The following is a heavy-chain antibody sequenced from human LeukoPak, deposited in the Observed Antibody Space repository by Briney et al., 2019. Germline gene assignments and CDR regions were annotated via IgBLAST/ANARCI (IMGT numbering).Heavy chain of an antibody. V-gene: IGHV3-23*01. J-gene: IGHJ4*02. Sequence: GGSLRLSCAASGFTFSSYAMSWVCQAPGKGLEWVSTISGSGGSTYYADPLKGRFSISRDNSKNTLFLQMKSLRAEDTAVYYCAKERGYTSGLGTLDYWGQGTLVTVST. CDR3: AKERGYTSGLGTLDY. CDR2: ISGSGGST. CDR1: GFTFSSYA. D-gene: IGHD6-19*01.